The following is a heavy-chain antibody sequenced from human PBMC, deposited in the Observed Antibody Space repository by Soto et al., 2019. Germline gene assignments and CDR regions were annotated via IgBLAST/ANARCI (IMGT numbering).Heavy chain of an antibody. CDR3: ARAGYSGYDWSYYYMDV. Sequence: GGSLRLSCAASGLTFSDYYMSWIRQAPGKGLEWVSYISSSGSTIYYADSVKGRFTISRDNAKNSLYLQMNSLRAEDTAVYYCARAGYSGYDWSYYYMDVWGKGTTVTVSS. CDR2: ISSSGSTI. J-gene: IGHJ6*03. CDR1: GLTFSDYY. D-gene: IGHD5-12*01. V-gene: IGHV3-11*01.